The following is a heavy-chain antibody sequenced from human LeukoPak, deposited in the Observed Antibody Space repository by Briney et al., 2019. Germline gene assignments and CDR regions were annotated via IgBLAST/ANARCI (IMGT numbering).Heavy chain of an antibody. Sequence: GGSLRLSCAASGFTFSSYSMNWVRQAPGKGLEWVSSISSSSSYIYYADSVKCRFTISRDNAKNSLYLQMNSLRAEDTAVYYCARERLLSANWFDTWGQGTLVTVSS. V-gene: IGHV3-21*01. D-gene: IGHD2-21*01. CDR3: ARERLLSANWFDT. CDR1: GFTFSSYS. CDR2: ISSSSSYI. J-gene: IGHJ5*02.